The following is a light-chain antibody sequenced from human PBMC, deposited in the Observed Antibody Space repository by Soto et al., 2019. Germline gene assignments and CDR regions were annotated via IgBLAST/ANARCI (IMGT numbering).Light chain of an antibody. Sequence: DIQMFQSPSTLSASVGDGVTITFRASQSLSSWLAWYQQKPGKAPKLLIYDASSLESGVPSRFSGSGSGTEFTLTISSLQPDDFATYYCQQYNSYWTFGQGTKVDI. V-gene: IGKV1-5*01. CDR2: DAS. CDR1: QSLSSW. CDR3: QQYNSYWT. J-gene: IGKJ1*01.